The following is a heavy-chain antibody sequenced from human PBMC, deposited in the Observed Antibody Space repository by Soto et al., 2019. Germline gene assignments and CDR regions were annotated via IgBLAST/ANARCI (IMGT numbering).Heavy chain of an antibody. CDR2: INHSGST. D-gene: IGHD6-6*01. CDR1: GGSFSGYY. Sequence: SETLSLTCAVYGGSFSGYYWSWIRQPPGKGLEWIGEINHSGSTNYNPSLKSRVTISVDTSKNQFSLKLSSVTAADTAVYYCARGKIRHGSSSRVSTAFDIWGQGTMVTVSS. CDR3: ARGKIRHGSSSRVSTAFDI. J-gene: IGHJ3*02. V-gene: IGHV4-34*01.